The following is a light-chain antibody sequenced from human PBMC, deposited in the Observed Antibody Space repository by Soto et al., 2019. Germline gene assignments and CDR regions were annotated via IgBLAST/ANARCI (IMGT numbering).Light chain of an antibody. CDR3: QQYNSWPLT. CDR1: QTVTCNY. J-gene: IGKJ4*01. V-gene: IGKV3-20*01. Sequence: EIVWTQSPGTLSLSPGDRATLSCRASQTVTCNYLAWYHQKPGQAPRLLIFVASSSATGVPARFSARGSGTELTLTISVLKSEDFAVYYCQQYNSWPLTFGGGTKVDIK. CDR2: VAS.